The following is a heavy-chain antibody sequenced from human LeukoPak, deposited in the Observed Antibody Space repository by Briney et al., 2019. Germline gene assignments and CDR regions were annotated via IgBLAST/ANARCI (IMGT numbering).Heavy chain of an antibody. V-gene: IGHV1-2*02. CDR1: GYTFSGSGWY. Sequence: ASVKVSCKASGYTFSGSGWYLYWLRQAPGQGLECLGWIYPNNGATSYAQKFQGRVAMTRDTSVSTAYMEMSRLRPDDTAVYFCARDGPAQMVEFDNWGQGTLVTVSS. CDR3: ARDGPAQMVEFDN. D-gene: IGHD3-10*01. J-gene: IGHJ4*02. CDR2: IYPNNGAT.